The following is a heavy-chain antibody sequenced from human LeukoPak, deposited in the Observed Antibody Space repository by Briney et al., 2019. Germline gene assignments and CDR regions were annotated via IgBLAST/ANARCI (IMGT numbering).Heavy chain of an antibody. J-gene: IGHJ4*02. V-gene: IGHV4-59*01. CDR1: GGSISSYY. CDR2: IYYSGTT. D-gene: IGHD2-15*01. CDR3: AGQGYCSGGSCYV. Sequence: SETLSLTCTVSGGSISSYYWSWIRQPPGEGLEWIGYIYYSGTTNYNPSLKSRVTISVDTSKNQFSLKLSSVTAADTAVYYCAGQGYCSGGSCYVWGQGTLVTVSS.